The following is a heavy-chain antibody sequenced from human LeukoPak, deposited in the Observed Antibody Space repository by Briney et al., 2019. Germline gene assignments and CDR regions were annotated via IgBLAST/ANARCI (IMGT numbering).Heavy chain of an antibody. CDR1: GGSFSGYY. CDR2: INHSGST. Sequence: PSETLSLTCAVYGGSFSGYYWSWIRQPPGQGLEWIGEINHSGSTNYNPSLKSRVTLSVGTSKNQFSLKLSSVTAADTAVYYCARGVRDYDILNYWGQGTLVTVSS. V-gene: IGHV4-34*01. D-gene: IGHD3-9*01. J-gene: IGHJ4*02. CDR3: ARGVRDYDILNY.